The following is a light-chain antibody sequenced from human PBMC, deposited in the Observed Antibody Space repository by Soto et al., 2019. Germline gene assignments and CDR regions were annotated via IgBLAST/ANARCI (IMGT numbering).Light chain of an antibody. CDR2: DVS. V-gene: IGLV2-14*03. CDR1: SSDVGGYNY. J-gene: IGLJ1*01. Sequence: QSALTQPVSVSGSPGQSITISCTGTSSDVGGYNYVSWYQQHPGKAPKLMIYDVSNRPSGVSNRFSGSKSGNTASLTISGLQAEDEADYYCSSYTSSSLHVFGTGTKLTVL. CDR3: SSYTSSSLHV.